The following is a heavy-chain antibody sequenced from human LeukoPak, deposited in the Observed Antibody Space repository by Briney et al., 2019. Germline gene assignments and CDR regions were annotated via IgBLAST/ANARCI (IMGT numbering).Heavy chain of an antibody. V-gene: IGHV3-21*01. J-gene: IGHJ6*03. Sequence: PGGSLRLSCAASGFTFSNYNMNWVRQAPGKGLEWVSSISSSSSYIYYADSVKGRFTISRDNAKNSLYLQMNSLRAEDTAVYYCARDRGNWPVAGHYYYMDVWGKGTTVTISS. CDR2: ISSSSSYI. D-gene: IGHD6-19*01. CDR3: ARDRGNWPVAGHYYYMDV. CDR1: GFTFSNYN.